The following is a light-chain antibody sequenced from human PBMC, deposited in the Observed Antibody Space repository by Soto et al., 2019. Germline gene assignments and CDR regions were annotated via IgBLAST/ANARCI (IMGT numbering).Light chain of an antibody. V-gene: IGLV2-23*03. CDR3: CSYAGSSTFGV. CDR1: SSDVGSYNL. CDR2: EGS. J-gene: IGLJ3*02. Sequence: QSALTQPASVSGSPGQSITISCTGTSSDVGSYNLVSWYQQHPGKAPKLMIYEGSKRLSGVSNRFSGSKSGNTASLTISGLQAEDEADYYCCSYAGSSTFGVFGGGTKLTVL.